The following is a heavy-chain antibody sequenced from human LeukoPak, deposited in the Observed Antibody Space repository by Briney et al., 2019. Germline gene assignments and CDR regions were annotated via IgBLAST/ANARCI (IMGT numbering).Heavy chain of an antibody. J-gene: IGHJ4*02. D-gene: IGHD1-26*01. CDR1: GFTFSSYG. Sequence: GGSLRLSCAVSGFTFSSYGMHWVRQAPGKALEWVAFIRYDGSNKYYADSVKGRFTISRDNSKNTLYLQMNSLRAEDTAVYYCAKDSPLEWELLYWGQGTLVTVSS. V-gene: IGHV3-30*02. CDR2: IRYDGSNK. CDR3: AKDSPLEWELLY.